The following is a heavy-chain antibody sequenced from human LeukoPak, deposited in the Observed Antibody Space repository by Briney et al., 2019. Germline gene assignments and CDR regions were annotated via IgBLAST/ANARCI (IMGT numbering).Heavy chain of an antibody. D-gene: IGHD2-8*01. J-gene: IGHJ3*02. Sequence: GRSLRLSCAASGFTFSSYAMHWVRQAPGKGLGWVAVISYDGSNKYYADSVKGRFTISRDNSKNTLYLQMNSLRAEDTAVYYCARDFGDIVLMVYEAFDIWGQGTMVTVSS. V-gene: IGHV3-30*01. CDR2: ISYDGSNK. CDR1: GFTFSSYA. CDR3: ARDFGDIVLMVYEAFDI.